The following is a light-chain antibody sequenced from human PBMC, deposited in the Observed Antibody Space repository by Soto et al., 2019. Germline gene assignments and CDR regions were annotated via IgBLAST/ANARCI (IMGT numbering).Light chain of an antibody. CDR3: ASWDSDLDGFV. J-gene: IGLJ1*01. CDR2: DNS. V-gene: IGLV1-51*01. CDR1: SSNIPYQF. Sequence: QSVLAQSPSVSAAPGQRVTISCSGSSSNIPYQFVSWYKQFPGMAPTLLIYDNSRRPSGVPDRFSATKSGPSATLDIAGLQTADEAVYYCASWDSDLDGFVFGPGTKVTAL.